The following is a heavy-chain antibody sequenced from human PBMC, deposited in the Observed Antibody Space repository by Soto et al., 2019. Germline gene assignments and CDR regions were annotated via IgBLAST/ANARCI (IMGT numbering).Heavy chain of an antibody. Sequence: EIQLLESGGGLVQPGGSLRLSCAASGFTFNIYVMSWVRQAPGKGLEWVSGISGSVSNTYYADSVKGRFTISRDNSKNTLYLQMNSLRVEDTAVYYCAKDISHGGHYYYMEAWGKGTTVTVSS. CDR3: AKDISHGGHYYYMEA. V-gene: IGHV3-23*01. CDR2: ISGSVSNT. D-gene: IGHD3-3*01. J-gene: IGHJ6*03. CDR1: GFTFNIYV.